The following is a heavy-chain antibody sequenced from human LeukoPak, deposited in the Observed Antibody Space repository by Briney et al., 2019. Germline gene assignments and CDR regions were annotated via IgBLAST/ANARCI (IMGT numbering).Heavy chain of an antibody. Sequence: WGSLRLSCAASGFTFSSYAMHWVRQAPGKGPEWVAVISYDGSNKYYADSVKGRFTISRDNSKNTLYLQMNSLRAEDTAVYYCARVKLYYYYYYMDVWGKGTTVTVSS. J-gene: IGHJ6*03. D-gene: IGHD5-24*01. CDR2: ISYDGSNK. CDR1: GFTFSSYA. CDR3: ARVKLYYYYYYMDV. V-gene: IGHV3-30*04.